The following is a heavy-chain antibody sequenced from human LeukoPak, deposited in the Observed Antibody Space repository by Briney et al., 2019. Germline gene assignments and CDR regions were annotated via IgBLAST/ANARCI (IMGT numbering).Heavy chain of an antibody. J-gene: IGHJ4*02. CDR1: GGSISSGGYY. CDR2: IYHSGST. V-gene: IGHV4-30-2*01. D-gene: IGHD4-23*01. Sequence: EASETLSLTCTVSGGSISSGGYYWSWIRQPPGKGLEWIGYIYHSGSTYYNPSLKSRVTISVDTSKNQFSLNLNSVTAADTAVYYCTRHPGGNAAHRFDYWGQGFLVTVSS. CDR3: TRHPGGNAAHRFDY.